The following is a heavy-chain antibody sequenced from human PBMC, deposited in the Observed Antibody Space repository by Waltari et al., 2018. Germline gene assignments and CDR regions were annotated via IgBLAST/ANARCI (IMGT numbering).Heavy chain of an antibody. CDR1: GFTFSSYS. V-gene: IGHV3-21*03. CDR3: ARVRYFDWPFDY. J-gene: IGHJ4*02. CDR2: ISSSSSYI. Sequence: EVQLVESGGGLVKPGGSLRLSCAASGFTFSSYSMNWVRQAPGKGLEWVSSISSSSSYIYYADSVKGRFTISRDNAKNSLYLQMNSLRAEDTAVYYCARVRYFDWPFDYWGQGTLVTVSS. D-gene: IGHD3-9*01.